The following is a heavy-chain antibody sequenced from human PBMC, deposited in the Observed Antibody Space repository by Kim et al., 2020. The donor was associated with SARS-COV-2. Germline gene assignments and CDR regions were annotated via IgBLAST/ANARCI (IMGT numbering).Heavy chain of an antibody. J-gene: IGHJ5*02. Sequence: AESVKGRFSISRGNSKYTLYLQMNSMRAEDTDVYYCAKSIVGAKYNWFDPWGQGTLVTVSS. D-gene: IGHD1-26*01. V-gene: IGHV3-23*01. CDR3: AKSIVGAKYNWFDP.